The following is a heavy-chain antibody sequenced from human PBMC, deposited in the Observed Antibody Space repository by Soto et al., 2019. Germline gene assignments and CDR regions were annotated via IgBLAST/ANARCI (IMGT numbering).Heavy chain of an antibody. Sequence: PGGSLRLSCAASGFTFSSYAMSWVRQAPGKGLEWVSAISGSGGSTYYADSVKGRFTISRDNSKNTLYLQMNSLRAEDTAVYYCAKCRSTVRYYYGSGSYDNPALVPTPQFYYWGKETRVTVCS. CDR2: ISGSGGST. D-gene: IGHD3-10*01. V-gene: IGHV3-23*01. CDR1: GFTFSSYA. CDR3: AKCRSTVRYYYGSGSYDNPALVPTPQFYY. J-gene: IGHJ4*02.